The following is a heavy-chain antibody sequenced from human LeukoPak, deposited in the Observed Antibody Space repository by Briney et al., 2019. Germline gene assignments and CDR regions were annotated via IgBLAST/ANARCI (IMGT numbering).Heavy chain of an antibody. CDR1: GYTFTSYY. J-gene: IGHJ1*01. CDR2: INPSGGGT. V-gene: IGHV1-46*03. D-gene: IGHD3-22*01. CDR3: ARSDYYDSSGYSIQH. Sequence: GASVKVSCKASGYTFTSYYMHWVRQAPGQGLEWMGIINPSGGGTSYAQKFQGRVTMTRDTSTSTVYMELSSLRSEDTAVYYCARSDYYDSSGYSIQHWGQGTLVTVSS.